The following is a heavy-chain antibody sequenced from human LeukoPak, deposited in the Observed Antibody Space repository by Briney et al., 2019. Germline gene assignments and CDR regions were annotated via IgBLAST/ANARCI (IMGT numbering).Heavy chain of an antibody. D-gene: IGHD3-9*01. CDR1: GFTFSNAW. CDR2: IKSKTDGGTT. CDR3: TTEDDILTGYYYY. J-gene: IGHJ4*02. V-gene: IGHV3-15*01. Sequence: GGSLRLSCAASGFTFSNAWMSWVRQAPGKGLEWVGRIKSKTDGGTTDYAAPVKGRFTISRDDSKNTLYLQMNSLKTEDTAVYYCTTEDDILTGYYYYWGQGTLVTVSS.